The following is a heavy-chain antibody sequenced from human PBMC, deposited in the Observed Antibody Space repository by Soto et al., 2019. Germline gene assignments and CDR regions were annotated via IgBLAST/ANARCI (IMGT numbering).Heavy chain of an antibody. D-gene: IGHD4-4*01. J-gene: IGHJ4*02. V-gene: IGHV2-5*05. CDR3: AQFYSGQLDY. CDR2: IYWDDDK. Sequence: GLDLEWLALIYWDDDKRYAPSLKSRLTITKDTSKNHVVLTMANMDPVDTATYYCAQFYSGQLDYWGQGTLVTVSS.